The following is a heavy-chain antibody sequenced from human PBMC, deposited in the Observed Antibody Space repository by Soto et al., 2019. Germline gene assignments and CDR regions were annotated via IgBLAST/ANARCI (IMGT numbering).Heavy chain of an antibody. CDR2: ISSNGIGT. Sequence: EVQLVESGGGLAQPGGSLRLSCAASGFTFSSDAMDWVRQAPGKGREYVSGISSNGIGTYYASSVKGRFTISRDNSRDTVYLQMDSLRPDDMAVYYCARRARADYYYMDVWGKGTTVTVS. V-gene: IGHV3-64*01. CDR1: GFTFSSDA. CDR3: ARRARADYYYMDV. J-gene: IGHJ6*03. D-gene: IGHD6-6*01.